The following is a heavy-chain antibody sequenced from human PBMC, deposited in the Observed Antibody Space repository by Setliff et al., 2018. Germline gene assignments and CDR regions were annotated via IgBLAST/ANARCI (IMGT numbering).Heavy chain of an antibody. CDR1: GFTFSSYA. Sequence: PGGSLRLSCAASGFTFSSYAMSWVRQAPGKGLEWVSSISRSSTYIYYADSMKGRFTISRDNAKNSLYLQMNSLRAEDTAVYYCARYMDVWGQGTTVTVSS. J-gene: IGHJ6*02. CDR3: ARYMDV. V-gene: IGHV3-21*01. CDR2: ISRSSTYI.